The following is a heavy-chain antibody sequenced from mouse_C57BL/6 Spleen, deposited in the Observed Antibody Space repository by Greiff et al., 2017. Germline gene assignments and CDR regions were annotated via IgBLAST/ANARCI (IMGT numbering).Heavy chain of an antibody. CDR3: ARHENYYGSSDYFDY. Sequence: QVQLQQSGAELVKPGASVKLSCKASGYTFTEYTIHWVKQRSGQGLEWIGWFYPGSGSIKYNEKFKDKATLTADKSSSTVYMELSRLTSENLTVYFCARHENYYGSSDYFDYWGQGTTLTVSS. V-gene: IGHV1-62-2*01. J-gene: IGHJ2*01. CDR1: GYTFTEYT. CDR2: FYPGSGSI. D-gene: IGHD1-1*01.